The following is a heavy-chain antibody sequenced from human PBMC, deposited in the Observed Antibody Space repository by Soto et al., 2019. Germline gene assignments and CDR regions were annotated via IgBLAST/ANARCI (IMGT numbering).Heavy chain of an antibody. CDR2: IFYSGNT. Sequence: PSETLSLTCSVSGASISSYYYTWIRQTPGKGLEWVGYIFYSGNTYYNPSLKSRVTISVDTSTNQFSLKVTSVTAADTAVYYCARRFRRCFDYWGQGTLVTVSS. V-gene: IGHV4-59*04. CDR3: ARRFRRCFDY. D-gene: IGHD3-3*01. J-gene: IGHJ4*02. CDR1: GASISSYY.